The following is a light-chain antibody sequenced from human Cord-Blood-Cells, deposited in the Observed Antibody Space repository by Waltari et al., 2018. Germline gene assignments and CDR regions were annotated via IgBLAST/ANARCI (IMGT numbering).Light chain of an antibody. V-gene: IGKV3-20*01. CDR2: GAS. J-gene: IGKJ2*01. CDR1: QSVSSSY. CDR3: QQYGSSPHT. Sequence: EIVLTQSPGTLPLSPGERATLPCRASQSVSSSYLAWYQQKPGQAPRLLIYGASSRATGIPDRFSGSGSGTDFTLTISRLEPEDFAVYYCQQYGSSPHTFGQGTKLEIK.